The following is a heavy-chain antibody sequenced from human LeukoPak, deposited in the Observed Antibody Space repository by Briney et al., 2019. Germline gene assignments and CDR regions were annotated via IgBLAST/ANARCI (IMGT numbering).Heavy chain of an antibody. J-gene: IGHJ5*02. CDR3: AVHTIFGCTWFDP. CDR1: GYTFTSYA. V-gene: IGHV1-3*01. D-gene: IGHD3-3*01. Sequence: GASVKVSCKASGYTFTSYAMHWVRQAPGQRLEWMGWINAGNGNTKYSQKFQGRVTITRDTSASTAYMELSSLRSEDTAVYYCAVHTIFGCTWFDPWGQGTLVTVSS. CDR2: INAGNGNT.